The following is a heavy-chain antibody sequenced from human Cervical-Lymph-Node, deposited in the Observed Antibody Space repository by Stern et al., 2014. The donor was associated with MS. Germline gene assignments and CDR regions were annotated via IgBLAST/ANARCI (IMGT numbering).Heavy chain of an antibody. V-gene: IGHV1-18*01. CDR2: VSTYNGNT. CDR3: AREVYGDARRFDS. Sequence: VHLVESGADVKKPGASVKVSCKASGYIFSSYGINWVRQAPGQGLEWMGWVSTYNGNTNYAQKFQDRVTMTTDTSTNTAYMELRSLRSDDTAVYYCAREVYGDARRFDSWGQETLVTVSS. J-gene: IGHJ4*02. D-gene: IGHD4-17*01. CDR1: GYIFSSYG.